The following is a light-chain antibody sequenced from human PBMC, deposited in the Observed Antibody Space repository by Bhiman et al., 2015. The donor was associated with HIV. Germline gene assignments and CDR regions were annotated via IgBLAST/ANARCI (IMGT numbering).Light chain of an antibody. CDR2: DVN. Sequence: QSALTQPASVSGSPGQSVTISCTGTSSDVGVFNYVSWYQQHPGKAPRLIIYDVNERPSGVPDRFSGSKSGNTASLTVSGLQAEDEADYYCSSYAGNNIYYVFGTGTKVTVL. CDR3: SSYAGNNIYYV. CDR1: SSDVGVFNY. V-gene: IGLV2-8*01. J-gene: IGLJ1*01.